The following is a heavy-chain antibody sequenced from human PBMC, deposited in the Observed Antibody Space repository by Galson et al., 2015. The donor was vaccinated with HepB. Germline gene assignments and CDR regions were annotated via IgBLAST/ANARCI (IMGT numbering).Heavy chain of an antibody. CDR1: GYTFISHT. Sequence: SVKVSCKASGYTFISHTTHWVRQAPGQRLEWMGWINAGNGNTKYSQRFQDRVTITSDTSATTVYMELSSLRSEDTAVYYCARETISSTWYSSWFDPWGQGTLVPVSS. D-gene: IGHD6-13*01. CDR3: ARETISSTWYSSWFDP. CDR2: INAGNGNT. J-gene: IGHJ5*02. V-gene: IGHV1-3*01.